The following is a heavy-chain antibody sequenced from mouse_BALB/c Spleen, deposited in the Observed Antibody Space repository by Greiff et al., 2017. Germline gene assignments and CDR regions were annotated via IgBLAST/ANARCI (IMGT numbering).Heavy chain of an antibody. D-gene: IGHD2-14*01. CDR2: ISSGGSYT. V-gene: IGHV5-6*01. Sequence: EVQLQESGGDLVKPGGSLKLSCAASGFTFSSYGMSWVRQTPDKRLEWVATISSGGSYTYYPDSVKGRFTITRDNAKNTLYLQMSSLKSEDTAMYYCERQNRYDGDYYAIDYWGQGTSVTVSS. CDR1: GFTFSSYG. J-gene: IGHJ4*01. CDR3: ERQNRYDGDYYAIDY.